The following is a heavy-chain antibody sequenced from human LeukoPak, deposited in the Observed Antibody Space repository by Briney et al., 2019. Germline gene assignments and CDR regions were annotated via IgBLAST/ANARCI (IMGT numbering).Heavy chain of an antibody. CDR1: GGTFSSYA. Sequence: SVKVSCKASGGTFSSYAISWVRQAPGQGLEWMGRIIPILGIANYAQKFQGRVTITADKSTSTAYMELRSLRSDDTAVYYCARDRVDRLGELSPLGYWGQGTLVTVSS. CDR2: IIPILGIA. J-gene: IGHJ4*02. D-gene: IGHD3-16*02. V-gene: IGHV1-69*04. CDR3: ARDRVDRLGELSPLGY.